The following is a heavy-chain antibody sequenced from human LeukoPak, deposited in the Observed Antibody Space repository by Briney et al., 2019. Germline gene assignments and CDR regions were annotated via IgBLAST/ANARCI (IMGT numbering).Heavy chain of an antibody. CDR1: GFTFSSYW. D-gene: IGHD6-13*01. CDR3: ARDIEAAGLFLDY. Sequence: GGSLRLSCAASGFTFSSYWMSWVRQAPGKGLEWVANMKYDGSEKYYVDSVKGRFTISRDNAKNSLYLQMNSLRAEDTAVYYCARDIEAAGLFLDYWGQGTLATVSS. J-gene: IGHJ4*02. V-gene: IGHV3-7*01. CDR2: MKYDGSEK.